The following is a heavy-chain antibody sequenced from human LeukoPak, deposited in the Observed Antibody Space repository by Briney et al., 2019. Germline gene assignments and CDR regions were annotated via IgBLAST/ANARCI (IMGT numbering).Heavy chain of an antibody. CDR2: ISYDGSNK. V-gene: IGHV3-30*04. CDR1: GFTFSSYA. D-gene: IGHD3-10*01. Sequence: PGRSLRLSCAASGFTFSSYAMHWVRQAPGKGLEWVAVISYDGSNKYYADSVKGRFTISRDNSKNTLYLQMNSLRAEDTAVYYCARDEYYYGSGSNYGMDVWGQGTTVTVSS. J-gene: IGHJ6*02. CDR3: ARDEYYYGSGSNYGMDV.